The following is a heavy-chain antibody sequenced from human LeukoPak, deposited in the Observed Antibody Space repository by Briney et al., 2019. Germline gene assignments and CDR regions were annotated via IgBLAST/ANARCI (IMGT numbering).Heavy chain of an antibody. Sequence: SETLSLTCTVSGGSISSYYWSWIRQPPGKGLEWIGYIYYSGSTNYNPSLKSRVTISVDTSKNQFSLKLSSVTAADTAVYYCARLLPDYYDSSGYYFDYWGQGTLVTVSS. V-gene: IGHV4-59*08. D-gene: IGHD3-22*01. J-gene: IGHJ4*02. CDR1: GGSISSYY. CDR3: ARLLPDYYDSSGYYFDY. CDR2: IYYSGST.